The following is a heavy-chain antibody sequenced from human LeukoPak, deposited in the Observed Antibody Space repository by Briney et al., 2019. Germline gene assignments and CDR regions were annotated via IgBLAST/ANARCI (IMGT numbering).Heavy chain of an antibody. V-gene: IGHV3-30*04. CDR2: ISYDGSNK. D-gene: IGHD6-13*01. Sequence: PGGSLRLSCAASGFTISSYAMHWVRQAPGKGLEWVAVISYDGSNKYYADSVKGRFTISRDNSKNTLYLQMNSLRAEDTAVYYCARVDSSSWYPGFDYWGQATLVTVSS. J-gene: IGHJ4*02. CDR3: ARVDSSSWYPGFDY. CDR1: GFTISSYA.